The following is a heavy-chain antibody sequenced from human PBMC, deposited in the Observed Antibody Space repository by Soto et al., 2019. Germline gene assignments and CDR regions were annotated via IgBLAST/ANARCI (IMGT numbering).Heavy chain of an antibody. CDR1: GGSISSSGYF. V-gene: IGHV4-31*03. J-gene: IGHJ6*03. CDR3: AKTADPYYRDV. Sequence: QVQLQESGPGLVKPSQTLSLTCTVSGGSISSSGYFWSWVRQPPGKGLEWIGNVYYTGTTFYNPSLKIRLTLSVDRSKSQFSCSLHSVTAADPAMYYCAKTADPYYRDVWGTGIKVTVSS. CDR2: VYYTGTT.